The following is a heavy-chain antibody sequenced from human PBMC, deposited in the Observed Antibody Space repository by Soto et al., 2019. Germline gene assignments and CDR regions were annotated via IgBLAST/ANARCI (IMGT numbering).Heavy chain of an antibody. V-gene: IGHV3-43*02. CDR3: AKAKFYYDSSPYDS. CDR1: EFTFADYA. D-gene: IGHD3-22*01. J-gene: IGHJ4*02. CDR2: INADGSEK. Sequence: VHMVESGGGVVHPGGSLRLSCAVSEFTFADYAVHWVRQSAGKGLEWVSFINADGSEKYYADSVRGRFTISRDNSKDSFYLQMNNLRLEDTAMYYCAKAKFYYDSSPYDSWGQGTLVTVSS.